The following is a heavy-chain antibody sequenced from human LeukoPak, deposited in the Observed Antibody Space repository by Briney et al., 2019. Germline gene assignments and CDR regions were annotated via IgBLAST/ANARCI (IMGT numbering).Heavy chain of an antibody. V-gene: IGHV3-30-3*01. Sequence: PGGSLRLSCAASGFTFSSYAMHWVRQAPGKGLEWVAVISYDGSNKYYADSVKGRFTISRDNSKNTLYLQMNSLRAEDTAVYYCARDGNWGSLRGAFDIWGQGTMVTVSS. CDR2: ISYDGSNK. CDR3: ARDGNWGSLRGAFDI. J-gene: IGHJ3*02. D-gene: IGHD7-27*01. CDR1: GFTFSSYA.